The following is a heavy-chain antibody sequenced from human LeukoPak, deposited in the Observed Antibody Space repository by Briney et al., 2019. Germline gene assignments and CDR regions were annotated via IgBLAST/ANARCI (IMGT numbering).Heavy chain of an antibody. CDR1: EYTFTSYD. D-gene: IGHD6-19*01. CDR3: ARDSSGWYHWFDP. J-gene: IGHJ5*02. Sequence: GASVKVSCKASEYTFTSYDIQWVRQATGQGLEWMGWMNPNNGNTGYAQKFQGRVTMTRNTSISTAYMELSSLRSEDTAVYYCARDSSGWYHWFDPWGQGTLVTVSS. CDR2: MNPNNGNT. V-gene: IGHV1-8*01.